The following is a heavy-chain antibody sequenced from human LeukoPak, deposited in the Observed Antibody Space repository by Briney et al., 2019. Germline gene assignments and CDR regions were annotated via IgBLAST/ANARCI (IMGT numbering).Heavy chain of an antibody. J-gene: IGHJ4*02. Sequence: GGSLRLSCAASGFTFSSYGMSWVRQAPGKGLEWVSFITTSGATTSYADSVKGRFTISRDNPRNTLYMQMNSLRDEDTALYYCAIMHGYYDGSGYWVQWGQGTLVTVSP. CDR1: GFTFSSYG. CDR3: AIMHGYYDGSGYWVQ. CDR2: ITTSGATT. D-gene: IGHD3-22*01. V-gene: IGHV3-23*01.